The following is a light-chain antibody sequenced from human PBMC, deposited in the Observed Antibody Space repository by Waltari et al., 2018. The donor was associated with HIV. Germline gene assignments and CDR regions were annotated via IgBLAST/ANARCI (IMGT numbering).Light chain of an antibody. Sequence: EIVLTQSPGTLSLSPGERATLSCRASQSISSSDLAWYQQKPGQAPRLLIYGASSGATGIPDRFSGSGSGTDFTLTIIRLEPEDFAVYYCQQYGNSPLTFGGGTKVEIK. V-gene: IGKV3-20*01. CDR3: QQYGNSPLT. CDR2: GAS. CDR1: QSISSSD. J-gene: IGKJ4*01.